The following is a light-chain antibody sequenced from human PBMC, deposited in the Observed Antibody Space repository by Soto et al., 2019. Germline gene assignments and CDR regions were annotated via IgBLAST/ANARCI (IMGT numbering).Light chain of an antibody. CDR1: SSDFGAYNS. J-gene: IGLJ1*01. Sequence: QSVLTQPASVSGSPGQSITISCTGTSSDFGAYNSVSWYQQHPGKAPKLMIHDVSNRPSWVSHRFSGSKSGNTASLTISGLQAEDEADYYCNSYTSSSTYVFGTGTKLTVL. CDR2: DVS. CDR3: NSYTSSSTYV. V-gene: IGLV2-14*01.